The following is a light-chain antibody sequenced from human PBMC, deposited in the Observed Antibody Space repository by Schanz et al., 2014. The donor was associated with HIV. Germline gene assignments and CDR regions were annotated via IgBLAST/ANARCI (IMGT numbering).Light chain of an antibody. CDR1: TGAVTSAYY. CDR3: LLYYGGAWV. V-gene: IGLV7-43*01. Sequence: QAVVTQEPSLTVSPGGTVTLTCASSTGAVTSAYYPNWFQQKPGQAPRALIYYTVNKHSWTPARFSASLLGGKAALTLSGVQPEDEAEYYCLLYYGGAWVFGGGTKLTVL. J-gene: IGLJ3*02. CDR2: YTV.